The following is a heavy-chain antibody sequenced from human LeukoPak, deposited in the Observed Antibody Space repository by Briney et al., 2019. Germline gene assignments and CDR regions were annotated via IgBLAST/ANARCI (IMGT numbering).Heavy chain of an antibody. CDR1: GFTFIRYA. CDR2: ISGNGDSA. J-gene: IGHJ4*02. CDR3: PRKYDSSGYFDY. D-gene: IGHD3-22*01. Sequence: PGGSLRLSCEASGFTFIRYAMSWVRQAPGKGLEWVSTISGNGDSAYYADSVKGRLTISRDNSMNTLYLQMDSLRAEDTAVYYCPRKYDSSGYFDYWGQGTLVTVSS. V-gene: IGHV3-23*01.